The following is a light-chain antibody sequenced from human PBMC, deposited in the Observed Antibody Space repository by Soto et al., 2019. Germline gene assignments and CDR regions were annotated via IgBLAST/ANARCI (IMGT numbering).Light chain of an antibody. CDR1: SSDVGGYNY. J-gene: IGLJ1*01. Sequence: QSVLTQPASVSGSPGQSITISCTGTSSDVGGYNYVSWYQQHPGKAPKLMIYVVTNRPSGVSNRFSGSKSGNTASLTISGLQAEDEADYYCSSYTSSNTRYVFGTGTKLTVL. V-gene: IGLV2-14*03. CDR2: VVT. CDR3: SSYTSSNTRYV.